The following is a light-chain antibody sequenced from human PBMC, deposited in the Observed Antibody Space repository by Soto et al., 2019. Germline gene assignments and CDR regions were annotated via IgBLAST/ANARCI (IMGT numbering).Light chain of an antibody. J-gene: IGLJ3*02. V-gene: IGLV2-14*01. CDR1: NSDIGAYNY. Sequence: QSVLTQPASVSGSPGQSITISCTGTNSDIGAYNYVSWFQQHPGKAPKLIIYEVTNRPSGLFNRFSGSKSGNTASLTISGLQAEDEADYYCSSCTSSNTWVFGGGTKLTVL. CDR2: EVT. CDR3: SSCTSSNTWV.